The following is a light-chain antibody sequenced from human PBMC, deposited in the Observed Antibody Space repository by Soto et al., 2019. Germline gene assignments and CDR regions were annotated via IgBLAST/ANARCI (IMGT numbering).Light chain of an antibody. CDR2: DNN. CDR1: SSNIGNNY. J-gene: IGLJ3*02. CDR3: GTWDASLSTVV. Sequence: QSVLTQPPSVSAAPGQKVTISCSGSSSNIGNNYVSWYQHLPGTAPKLLIYDNNNRPSGIPDRFTGSKSGTSATLGITGRQTGDEADYYCGTWDASLSTVVFGGGTKVTVL. V-gene: IGLV1-51*01.